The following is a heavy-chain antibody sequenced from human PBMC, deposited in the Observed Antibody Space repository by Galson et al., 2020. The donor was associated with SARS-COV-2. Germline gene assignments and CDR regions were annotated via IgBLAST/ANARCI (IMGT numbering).Heavy chain of an antibody. J-gene: IGHJ6*02. CDR3: AREGDYYDSSGYNYYYYGMDV. Sequence: GESLKISCAASGFTFSSYWMSWVRQAPGKGLEWVANIKQYGSEKFYVDSVKGRFTVSRDNAKNSLYLQMNSLRAADTAVYYCAREGDYYDSSGYNYYYYGMDVWGQGTTVTVSS. D-gene: IGHD3-22*01. CDR1: GFTFSSYW. CDR2: IKQYGSEK. V-gene: IGHV3-7*01.